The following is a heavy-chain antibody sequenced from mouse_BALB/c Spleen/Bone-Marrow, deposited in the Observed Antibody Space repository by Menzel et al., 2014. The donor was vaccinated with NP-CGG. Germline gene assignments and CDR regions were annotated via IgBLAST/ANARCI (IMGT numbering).Heavy chain of an antibody. V-gene: IGHV5-17*02. D-gene: IGHD2-4*01. Sequence: EVKLMESGGGSVQPGGSRKLSCAASGFTFSSFGMHWVRQAPGKGLEWVAYISNGSSTIYYADTVKGRFTISRDNPKNTLFLQMTSLRSEDTAMYYCARKGAMITHYYAMDYWGQGTSVTVSS. CDR3: ARKGAMITHYYAMDY. CDR1: GFTFSSFG. J-gene: IGHJ4*01. CDR2: ISNGSSTI.